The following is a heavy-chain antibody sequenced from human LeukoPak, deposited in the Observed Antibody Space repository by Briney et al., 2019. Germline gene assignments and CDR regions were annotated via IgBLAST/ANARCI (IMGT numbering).Heavy chain of an antibody. CDR2: ISSSGSTI. V-gene: IGHV3-11*01. D-gene: IGHD2-15*01. CDR1: GFTFSDYY. CDR3: ARDLECIFCRDDFDI. J-gene: IGHJ3*02. Sequence: PGGSLGLSCAASGFTFSDYYMSWIRQAPGKGLEWVSYISSSGSTIYYADSVKGRFTISRDNAKNSLYLQMNSLRAEDTAVYYCARDLECIFCRDDFDIWGQGTMVTVSS.